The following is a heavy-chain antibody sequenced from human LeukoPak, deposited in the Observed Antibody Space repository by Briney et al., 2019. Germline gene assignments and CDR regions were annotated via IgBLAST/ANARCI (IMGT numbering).Heavy chain of an antibody. J-gene: IGHJ4*02. D-gene: IGHD1-26*01. CDR3: ARDKIVGATHFDY. CDR1: GFTFSNYW. CDR2: MKQDGSET. Sequence: GGSLRLSCAASGFTFSNYWMSWVRQAPGKGLEWVANMKQDGSETYYVDSVKGRFTISRDNAKNSLYLQMNSLRAEDTAVYHCARDKIVGATHFDYWGQGALVTVSS. V-gene: IGHV3-7*01.